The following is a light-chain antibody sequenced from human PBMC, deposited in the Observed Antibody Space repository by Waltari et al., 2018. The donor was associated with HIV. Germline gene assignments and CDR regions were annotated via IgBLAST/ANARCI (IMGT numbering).Light chain of an antibody. CDR3: CSYAGSYTLI. V-gene: IGLV2-11*01. J-gene: IGLJ2*01. Sequence: QSALTQPRSVSGSPGQSVTISCTGTSSDVGLYKYVSWYQQHPGKVPKLLIYELNDGPSGFPVRFSGSKSGTTASLTISGLQAEDEAFYYCCSYAGSYTLIFGGGTKLTVL. CDR2: ELN. CDR1: SSDVGLYKY.